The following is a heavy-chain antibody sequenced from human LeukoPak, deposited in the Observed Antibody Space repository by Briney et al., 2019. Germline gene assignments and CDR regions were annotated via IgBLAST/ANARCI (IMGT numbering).Heavy chain of an antibody. D-gene: IGHD1-26*01. CDR2: INPNSGGT. V-gene: IGHV1-2*02. CDR1: GYTFTGYY. Sequence: GASVKVSCKASGYTFTGYYIHWVRQAPGQGLGWMGWINPNSGGTNYAQKFQGRVTMTRDTSISTAYMELSRLRSDDTAVYYCATKVGATRGGWFDPWGQGTLVTVSS. J-gene: IGHJ5*02. CDR3: ATKVGATRGGWFDP.